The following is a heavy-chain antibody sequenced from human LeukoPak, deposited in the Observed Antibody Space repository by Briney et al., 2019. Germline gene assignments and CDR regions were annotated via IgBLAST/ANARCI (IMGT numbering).Heavy chain of an antibody. D-gene: IGHD4-17*01. CDR2: IYSGGTT. V-gene: IGHV3-53*01. CDR1: GITVSSNY. J-gene: IGHJ6*02. Sequence: GGSLRLSCAASGITVSSNYMSWVRQPPGQGLERVSIIYSGGTTYYADSVQGRFTISRDNSKNTVYLQMNSLRVEDTAVYYCARDPRTTGKSNYGMDVWGQGTTVTVSS. CDR3: ARDPRTTGKSNYGMDV.